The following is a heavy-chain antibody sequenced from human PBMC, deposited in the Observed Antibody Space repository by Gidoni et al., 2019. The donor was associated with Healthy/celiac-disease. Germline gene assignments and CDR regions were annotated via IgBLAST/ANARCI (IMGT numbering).Heavy chain of an antibody. V-gene: IGHV3-74*01. J-gene: IGHJ4*02. D-gene: IGHD1-26*01. Sequence: EVQLVESGGGLVQPGGSLRLSCAASGFTFSSHWMHWVRQAPGKGLVWVSRINSDGSSTSYADSVKGRFTISRDNAKNTLYLQMNSLRAEDTAVYYCARAGLVGATYSYPDIITYWGQGTLVTVSS. CDR1: GFTFSSHW. CDR3: ARAGLVGATYSYPDIITY. CDR2: INSDGSST.